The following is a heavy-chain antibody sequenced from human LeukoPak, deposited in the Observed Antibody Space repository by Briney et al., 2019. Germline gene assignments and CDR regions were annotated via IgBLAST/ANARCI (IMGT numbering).Heavy chain of an antibody. J-gene: IGHJ4*02. V-gene: IGHV3-7*01. CDR2: IKQDGSEK. Sequence: GGSLRLSCAASGFTFSSYEMNWVRQAPGKGLEWVANIKQDGSEKYYVDSVKGRFTISRDNAKNSLYLQMNSLRAEDTAVYYCARDPNQSLDYWGQGTLVTVSS. CDR1: GFTFSSYE. CDR3: ARDPNQSLDY.